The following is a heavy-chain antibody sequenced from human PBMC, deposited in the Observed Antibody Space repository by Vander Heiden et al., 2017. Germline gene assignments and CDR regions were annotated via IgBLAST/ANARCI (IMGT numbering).Heavy chain of an antibody. Sequence: QVQLVESGGGVVQPGRSLRLPCAASGSTFRSYGMHWVRQAPGKGVEGVAVIWYDGSNKYYADSVKGRFTISRDNSKNTLYLQMNSLRAEDTAVYYCAREYSSSWYKENWFDPWGQGTLVTVSS. CDR2: IWYDGSNK. CDR1: GSTFRSYG. J-gene: IGHJ5*02. V-gene: IGHV3-33*01. CDR3: AREYSSSWYKENWFDP. D-gene: IGHD6-13*01.